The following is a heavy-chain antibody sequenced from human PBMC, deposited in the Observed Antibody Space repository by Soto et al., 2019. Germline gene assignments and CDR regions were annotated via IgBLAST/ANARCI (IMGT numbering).Heavy chain of an antibody. V-gene: IGHV3-23*01. J-gene: IGHJ4*02. CDR3: AKVGIGMFSHKHHFEH. CDR1: GFTFSSFG. D-gene: IGHD2-2*03. CDR2: ISGSGDSS. Sequence: PGGSLRLSCTASGFTFSSFGLNWVRQAPGKGLEWFSAISGSGDSSYYADSVKGRFTISRDNPTNTLYLQMNSLRAEDTAVYYCAKVGIGMFSHKHHFEHGGQGTQVTVSS.